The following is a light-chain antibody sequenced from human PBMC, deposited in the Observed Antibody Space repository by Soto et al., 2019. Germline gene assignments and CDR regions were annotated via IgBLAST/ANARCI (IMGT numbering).Light chain of an antibody. CDR2: GAS. Sequence: DIQMTQSLSSLSASVGDRVTITCRASQDIRDDLGWYQQKPGKAPQRLIFGASSLQSGVPSRFSGSGSGTEFSLTISSLQPEDFATYYCLQHTTFPWTFGQGTKVEVK. V-gene: IGKV1-17*01. CDR1: QDIRDD. J-gene: IGKJ1*01. CDR3: LQHTTFPWT.